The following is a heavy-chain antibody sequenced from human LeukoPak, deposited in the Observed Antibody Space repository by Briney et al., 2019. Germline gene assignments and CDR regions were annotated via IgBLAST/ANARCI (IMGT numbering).Heavy chain of an antibody. Sequence: ASVKVSCKASGGTFSRYAISWVRQSPGQGLEWMGGIIPIFGTANYAQKFQGRVTITADESTSTAYMELSSLRSEDTAVYYCARDVGDGFFDYWGQGTLVTVSS. CDR3: ARDVGDGFFDY. V-gene: IGHV1-69*13. D-gene: IGHD5-24*01. CDR1: GGTFSRYA. CDR2: IIPIFGTA. J-gene: IGHJ4*02.